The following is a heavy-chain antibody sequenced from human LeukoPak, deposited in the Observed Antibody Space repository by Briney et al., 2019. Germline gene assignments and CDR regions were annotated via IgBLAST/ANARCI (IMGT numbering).Heavy chain of an antibody. CDR3: ARDLGDYYDSSGYSYGY. Sequence: ASVKVSCKASGGTFSSYAISWVRQAPGQGLEWMGGIIPIFGTANYAQKSQGRVTITADESTSTAYMELSSLRSEDTAVYYCARDLGDYYDSSGYSYGYWGQGTLVTVSS. D-gene: IGHD3-22*01. CDR2: IIPIFGTA. CDR1: GGTFSSYA. V-gene: IGHV1-69*13. J-gene: IGHJ4*02.